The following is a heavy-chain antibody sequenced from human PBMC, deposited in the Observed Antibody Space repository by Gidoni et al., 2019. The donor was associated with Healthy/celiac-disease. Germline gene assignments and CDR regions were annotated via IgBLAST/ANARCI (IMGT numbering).Heavy chain of an antibody. V-gene: IGHV1-18*01. Sequence: QVQLVQSGAELKKPGASVKVSCKASGYTFPSSGFRWVRQAPGQGLEWMGWISAYNGNTNYAQKLQGRVTMTTDTSTSTAYMELRSLKSDDTAVYYCARDLTAVTNVYYYYYYGMDVWGQGTTVTVSS. CDR2: ISAYNGNT. J-gene: IGHJ6*02. D-gene: IGHD4-17*01. CDR3: ARDLTAVTNVYYYYYYGMDV. CDR1: GYTFPSSG.